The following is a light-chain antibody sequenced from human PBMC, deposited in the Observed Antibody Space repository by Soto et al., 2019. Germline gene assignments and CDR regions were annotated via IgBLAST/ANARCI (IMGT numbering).Light chain of an antibody. J-gene: IGKJ2*01. CDR3: QQFGSSPQT. V-gene: IGKV3-20*01. CDR2: SVS. Sequence: EIVLTQSPGTLSLSPGERATLSCRASQSVRGALAWYQQKPGQAPRILIYSVSNRATGIPNRFSGSGSGTEFTLTISRLEPEDFAVYYCQQFGSSPQTFGQGTKLEIK. CDR1: QSVRGA.